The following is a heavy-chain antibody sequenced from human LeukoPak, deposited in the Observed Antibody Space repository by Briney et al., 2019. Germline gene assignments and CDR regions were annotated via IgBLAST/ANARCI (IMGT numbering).Heavy chain of an antibody. CDR1: GFTFSSFA. V-gene: IGHV3-30*02. J-gene: IGHJ4*02. D-gene: IGHD4-17*01. CDR3: AGVSTVTTRGVY. CDR2: IRYDGTDK. Sequence: HSGGSLRLSCAASGFTFSSFAMHWVRQAPGKGLEWVTFIRYDGTDKHYADSVKGRFTIFRDNSKNTLYLYMSSLRAEDTAVYYCAGVSTVTTRGVYWGLGTLVTVSS.